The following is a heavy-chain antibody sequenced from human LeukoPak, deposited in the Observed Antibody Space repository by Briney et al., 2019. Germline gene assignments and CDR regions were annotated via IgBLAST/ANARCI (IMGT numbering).Heavy chain of an antibody. CDR1: GSTFSSYG. D-gene: IGHD3-10*01. V-gene: IGHV3-7*01. Sequence: GGTLRLSCAASGSTFSSYGMSWVRQAPGKRLEWVANIKQDGSEKYYVDSVKGRFTISRDNANNSLYLQMNSLRAEDTAVYYCARGRGGLLWFGEFNSWGQGTLVTVSS. CDR2: IKQDGSEK. J-gene: IGHJ4*02. CDR3: ARGRGGLLWFGEFNS.